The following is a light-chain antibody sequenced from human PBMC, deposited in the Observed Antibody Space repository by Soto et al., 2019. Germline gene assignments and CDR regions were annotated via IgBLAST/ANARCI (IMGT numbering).Light chain of an antibody. V-gene: IGKV3-20*01. J-gene: IGKJ1*01. CDR3: QQYGSSLTWT. CDR1: QSVISNY. Sequence: EVVLTQSPGTVYLSPGERVTLSCRASQSVISNYLAWFQQRPGQAPRLLIYAASSRATGIPDRFSGSGSGTDFTLSISRLEPEDFAVYYCQQYGSSLTWTFGQGTKVEIK. CDR2: AAS.